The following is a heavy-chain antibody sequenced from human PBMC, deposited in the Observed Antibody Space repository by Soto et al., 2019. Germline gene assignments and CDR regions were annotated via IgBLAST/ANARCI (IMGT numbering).Heavy chain of an antibody. V-gene: IGHV3-33*01. CDR3: ARAYSGYDYYYFDY. CDR1: GFTFSSYG. D-gene: IGHD5-12*01. J-gene: IGHJ4*02. Sequence: VGSLRLSCAASGFTFSSYGMHWVRQAPGKGLEWVAVIWYDGSNKYYADSVKGRFTISRDNSKNTLYLQMNSLRAEDTAVYYCARAYSGYDYYYFDYWGQGTLVTVSS. CDR2: IWYDGSNK.